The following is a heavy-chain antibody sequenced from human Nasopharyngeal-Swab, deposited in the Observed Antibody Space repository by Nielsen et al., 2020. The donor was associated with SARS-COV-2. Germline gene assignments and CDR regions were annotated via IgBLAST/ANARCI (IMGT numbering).Heavy chain of an antibody. J-gene: IGHJ6*02. CDR2: INAGNGNT. D-gene: IGHD1-7*01. CDR3: ARGGLELHTETYYYYYYGMDV. Sequence: ASVKVSCKASGYTFTSYAMHWVRQAPGQRLEGMGWINAGNGNTKYSQKFQGRVTITRDTSASTAYMELSSLRSEDTAVYYCARGGLELHTETYYYYYYGMDVWGQGTTVTVSS. CDR1: GYTFTSYA. V-gene: IGHV1-3*01.